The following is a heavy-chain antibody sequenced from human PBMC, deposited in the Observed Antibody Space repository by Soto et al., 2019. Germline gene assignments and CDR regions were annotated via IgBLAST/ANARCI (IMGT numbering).Heavy chain of an antibody. CDR3: ASSQGDY. D-gene: IGHD6-6*01. CDR2: ISGDGGTT. Sequence: EVHLVESGGVVVQPGGSLRLTCAASGFTFDDHNMHWVRQVPGKGLEWVSLISGDGGTTYYADSVKGRFTVSRDNSINLLYLQMNALTTEDSALYYCASSQGDYWGQGTLVTVS. CDR1: GFTFDDHN. J-gene: IGHJ4*02. V-gene: IGHV3-43*01.